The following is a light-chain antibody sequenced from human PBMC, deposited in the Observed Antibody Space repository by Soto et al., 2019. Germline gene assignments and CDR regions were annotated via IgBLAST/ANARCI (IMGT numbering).Light chain of an antibody. CDR2: DAS. J-gene: IGKJ5*01. CDR3: QQRSNWPPIT. Sequence: ELSLTQSPATLSLSPGERATLSCGVIQSVSRYLAWYPQKPGQAPRLLIYDASNRANGIPARFSGSGSGTDLTLTISSLEPEAFAVYDGQQRSNWPPITFGPGTRLEIK. V-gene: IGKV3-11*01. CDR1: QSVSRY.